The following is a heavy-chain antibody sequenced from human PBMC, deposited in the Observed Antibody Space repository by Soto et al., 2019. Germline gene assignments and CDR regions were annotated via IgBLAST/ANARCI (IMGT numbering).Heavy chain of an antibody. CDR1: GFTFNTYA. V-gene: IGHV3-23*01. Sequence: GGSLRLSCAASGFTFNTYAVTWVRQAPGKGLEWVSRISDSGDSTNYAESVKGRFTISRDNSENTLYLQMSALRAEDTAVYYCAKSRIYGGNHGAHWGQGTLVTVSS. D-gene: IGHD2-15*01. J-gene: IGHJ4*02. CDR3: AKSRIYGGNHGAH. CDR2: ISDSGDST.